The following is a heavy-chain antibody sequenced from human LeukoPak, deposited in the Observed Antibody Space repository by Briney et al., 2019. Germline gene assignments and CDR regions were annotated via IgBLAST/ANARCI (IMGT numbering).Heavy chain of an antibody. Sequence: PSETLSLTCTVSGVSISGHYWSWVRQPAGKGLEWIGRIYNFATFDYNISLKSRVTMSVDTSKNQFSLQLNSVTAADTAVYYCARDAPAKWETWLDPWGPGTLVTVSS. V-gene: IGHV4-4*07. CDR2: IYNFATF. CDR3: ARDAPAKWETWLDP. J-gene: IGHJ5*02. D-gene: IGHD1-26*01. CDR1: GVSISGHY.